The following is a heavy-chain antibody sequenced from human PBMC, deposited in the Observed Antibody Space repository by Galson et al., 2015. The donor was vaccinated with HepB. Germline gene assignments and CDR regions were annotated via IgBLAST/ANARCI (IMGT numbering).Heavy chain of an antibody. CDR1: GYTFTSYA. Sequence: SVKVSCKASGYTFTSYAMHWVRQAPGQRLEWMGWINAGNGNTKYSQKFRGRVTITSDTSASTAYMELSSLRSEDTAVYYCASTRPPQPWNWFDPWGQGTLVTVSS. V-gene: IGHV1-3*01. CDR3: ASTRPPQPWNWFDP. D-gene: IGHD2-15*01. J-gene: IGHJ5*02. CDR2: INAGNGNT.